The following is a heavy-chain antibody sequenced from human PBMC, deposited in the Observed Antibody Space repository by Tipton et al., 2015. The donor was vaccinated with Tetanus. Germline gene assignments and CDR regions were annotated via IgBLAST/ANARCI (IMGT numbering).Heavy chain of an antibody. J-gene: IGHJ4*02. Sequence: SLRLSCAASGFIFSSYGIHWVRQAPGKGLEWVAVSWYDGTDKYYADSVKGRFTISRDNSKNTLYLQMNSLRAEDTAVYYWGREADCSGGSCFSGDFDNWGQGTQVPVSS. V-gene: IGHV3-33*01. D-gene: IGHD2-15*01. CDR2: SWYDGTDK. CDR3: GREADCSGGSCFSGDFDN. CDR1: GFIFSSYG.